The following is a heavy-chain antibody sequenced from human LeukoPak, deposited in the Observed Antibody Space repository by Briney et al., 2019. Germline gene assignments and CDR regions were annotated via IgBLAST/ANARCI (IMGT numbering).Heavy chain of an antibody. J-gene: IGHJ4*02. D-gene: IGHD4-17*01. V-gene: IGHV4-34*01. Sequence: SETLSLTCDVYAGSFTNYYLSWVRQPPGKGLEWIGEITHHGSTNYNPSLKSRVSISVDTSKNQFSLKLSSVAAADTAVYYCAPIFGDYSDFDSWGQGTLVTVSS. CDR3: APIFGDYSDFDS. CDR1: AGSFTNYY. CDR2: ITHHGST.